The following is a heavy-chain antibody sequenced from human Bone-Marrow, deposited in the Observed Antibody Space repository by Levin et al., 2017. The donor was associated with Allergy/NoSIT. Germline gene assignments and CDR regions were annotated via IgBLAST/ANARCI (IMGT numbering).Heavy chain of an antibody. CDR3: AKQGGYGSFDY. CDR1: GFTFSSYA. D-gene: IGHD5-12*01. V-gene: IGHV3-23*01. CDR2: ISGSGGST. Sequence: GESLKISCAASGFTFSSYAMSWVRQAPGKGLEWVSAISGSGGSTYYADSVKGRFTISRDNSKNTLYLQMNSLRAEDTAVYYCAKQGGYGSFDYWGQGTLVTVSS. J-gene: IGHJ4*02.